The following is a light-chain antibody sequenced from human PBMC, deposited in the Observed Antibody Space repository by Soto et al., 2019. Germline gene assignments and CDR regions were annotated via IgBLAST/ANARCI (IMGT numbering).Light chain of an antibody. V-gene: IGLV1-47*01. J-gene: IGLJ1*01. Sequence: QSALTRPPSASGNPGQRLTISCSGSTSNILRNYVYWYRQLPGTAPRLLISMNDQRPSGVPDRFSGSKSGTSASLAISGLRSEDEADYYCASWDDSLSGYVFGTGTRSPS. CDR3: ASWDDSLSGYV. CDR1: TSNILRNY. CDR2: MND.